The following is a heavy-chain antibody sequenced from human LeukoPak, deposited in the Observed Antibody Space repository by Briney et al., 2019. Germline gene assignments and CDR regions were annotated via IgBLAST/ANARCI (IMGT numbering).Heavy chain of an antibody. CDR3: AKGWYSSGWYDPAYYYYGMDV. D-gene: IGHD6-19*01. CDR2: ISGSGGST. V-gene: IGHV3-23*01. J-gene: IGHJ6*02. CDR1: GFTFSSYA. Sequence: PGGSLRLSCAASGFTFSSYAMGWVRQAPGKGLEWVSAISGSGGSTYYADSVKGRFTISRDNSKNTLYLQMNSLRAEDTAVCYCAKGWYSSGWYDPAYYYYGMDVWGQGTTVTVSS.